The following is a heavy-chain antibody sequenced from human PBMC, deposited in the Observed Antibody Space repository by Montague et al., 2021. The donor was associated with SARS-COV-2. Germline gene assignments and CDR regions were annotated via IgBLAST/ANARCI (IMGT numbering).Heavy chain of an antibody. CDR2: IYDSGSA. Sequence: SETLSLTCAVSSGSISSSHWFTWVRQPPGKGLEWIGYIYDSGSANYNPSLKSRSTISVDTSNNQFSLRLSSVTAADTAVYYCARAYCGGDCHVGPWGQGILVTVSS. V-gene: IGHV4-4*02. D-gene: IGHD2-21*02. J-gene: IGHJ5*02. CDR1: SGSISSSHW. CDR3: ARAYCGGDCHVGP.